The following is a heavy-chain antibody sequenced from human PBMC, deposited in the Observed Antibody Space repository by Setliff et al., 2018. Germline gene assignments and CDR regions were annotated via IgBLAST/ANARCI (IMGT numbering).Heavy chain of an antibody. CDR3: AKASVWVVDANCGSFDV. CDR1: GGSFRNSG. V-gene: IGHV1-69*05. J-gene: IGHJ3*01. CDR2: IVPIYGPA. Sequence: SVKVSCKASGGSFRNSGSGWVRQAPGQGLEWIGGIVPIYGPAKYAQKFQGRVEITTDESTNTAYMELSSLTSDDTATCYCAKASVWVVDANCGSFDVWGQGTVVTVSS. D-gene: IGHD2-15*01.